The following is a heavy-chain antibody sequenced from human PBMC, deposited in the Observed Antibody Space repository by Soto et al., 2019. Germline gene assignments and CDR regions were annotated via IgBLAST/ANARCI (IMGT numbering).Heavy chain of an antibody. D-gene: IGHD6-13*01. CDR1: GFTFSSYA. Sequence: EVHLLESGGGLVQPGGSLRLSCAASGFTFSSYAMSWVRQAPGKGLEWVSAISGSGGSTYYADSVKGRFTISRDNSKNTLYLQMNSLRAEDTAVYYCAKDLGDHSWSFDYWGQGTLVTVSS. J-gene: IGHJ4*02. V-gene: IGHV3-23*01. CDR3: AKDLGDHSWSFDY. CDR2: ISGSGGST.